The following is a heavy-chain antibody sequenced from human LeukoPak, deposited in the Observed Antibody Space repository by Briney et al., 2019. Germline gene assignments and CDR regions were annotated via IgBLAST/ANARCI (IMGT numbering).Heavy chain of an antibody. J-gene: IGHJ4*02. CDR1: GLTFSTSG. Sequence: GGSLRLSCTASGLTFSTSGFNWVRQAPGKGLEWVASIGPTGSDRYHADSIKGRFTISRDNAKNFLYLQMNSLRAEDTAVYYCPTETNGRHYDYWGQGTLLTVSP. D-gene: IGHD1-14*01. V-gene: IGHV3-21*06. CDR2: IGPTGSDR. CDR3: PTETNGRHYDY.